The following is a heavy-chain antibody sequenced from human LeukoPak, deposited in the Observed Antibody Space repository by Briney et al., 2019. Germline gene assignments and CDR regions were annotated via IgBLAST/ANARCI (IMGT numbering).Heavy chain of an antibody. D-gene: IGHD3-22*01. CDR3: ARPDYYDSSGYDAFDI. V-gene: IGHV5-51*01. Sequence: GESLKISCKGSGYSFTSYWIGWVRQMPGKGLEWMGIIYPGDSGTRYSPSFQGQVTISADKSISTAYLQWSSLKASDTAMYYCARPDYYDSSGYDAFDIWGQGTMVTVSS. J-gene: IGHJ3*02. CDR2: IYPGDSGT. CDR1: GYSFTSYW.